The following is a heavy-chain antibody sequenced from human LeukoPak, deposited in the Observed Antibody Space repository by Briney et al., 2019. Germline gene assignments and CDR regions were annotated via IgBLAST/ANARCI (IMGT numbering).Heavy chain of an antibody. J-gene: IGHJ4*02. CDR2: MYYSGST. CDR1: GGSISSGDYY. CDR3: ARGNRPSFFSSSWYYFDY. Sequence: SQTLSLTCTVSGGSISSGDYYWSWIRQPPGKGLERIGYMYYSGSTYYNPSLKSRVTISVDTSKNQFSLKLSSVTAADTAVYYCARGNRPSFFSSSWYYFDYWGQGTLVTVSS. V-gene: IGHV4-30-4*08. D-gene: IGHD6-13*01.